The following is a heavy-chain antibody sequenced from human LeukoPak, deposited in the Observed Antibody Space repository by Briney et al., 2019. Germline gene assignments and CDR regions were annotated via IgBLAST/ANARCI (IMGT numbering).Heavy chain of an antibody. J-gene: IGHJ6*02. V-gene: IGHV4-31*03. CDR3: ARVSLLEYYYYYYGMDV. CDR2: INHSGST. CDR1: GGSISSGSYY. Sequence: SQTLSLTCTVSGGSISSGSYYWGWLRQPPGKGREWIGEINHSGSTNYNPSLKSRVTISVDTSKNQFSLKLSSVTATDTAVYYCARVSLLEYYYYYYGMDVWGQGTTVTVSS. D-gene: IGHD2-15*01.